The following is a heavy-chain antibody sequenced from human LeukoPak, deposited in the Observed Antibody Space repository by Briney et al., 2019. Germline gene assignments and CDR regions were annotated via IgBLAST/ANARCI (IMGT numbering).Heavy chain of an antibody. CDR2: IYYSGDT. D-gene: IGHD5-18*01. Sequence: SETLSLTCTVSGGSFNSYSYYWGWVRQPPGKGLEWIGRIYYSGDTYYNPSLKSRVTISVDMSKNQFSLKLSSVTAADTAVYYCARVLWLMDYYYYMDVGGKGTTVTVFS. CDR3: ARVLWLMDYYYYMDV. CDR1: GGSFNSYSYY. J-gene: IGHJ6*03. V-gene: IGHV4-39*07.